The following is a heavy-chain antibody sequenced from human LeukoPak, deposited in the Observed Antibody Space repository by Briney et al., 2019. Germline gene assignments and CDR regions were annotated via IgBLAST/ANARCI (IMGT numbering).Heavy chain of an antibody. CDR3: ARGPPKYSGYDSNWFDP. J-gene: IGHJ5*02. V-gene: IGHV1-2*02. D-gene: IGHD5-12*01. Sequence: ASVTLSCKASGYTFTGYYMHWVRQAPGQGLEWMGWINPNSGGTNYAQKFQGRVTMTRDTSISTAYMELSRLRSDDTAVYYCARGPPKYSGYDSNWFDPWGQGTLVADSS. CDR2: INPNSGGT. CDR1: GYTFTGYY.